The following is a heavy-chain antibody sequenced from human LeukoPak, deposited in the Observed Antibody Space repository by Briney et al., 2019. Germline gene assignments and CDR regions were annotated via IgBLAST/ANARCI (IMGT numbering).Heavy chain of an antibody. CDR3: ARGRVAGEVERGRDYYYYYYMDV. CDR1: GYTFTGYY. Sequence: GASVKVSCKASGYTFTGYYMHWVRQAPGQGLEWMGRINPNSGGTNYAQKFQGRVTMTRDTSISTAYMELSRLRSDDTAVYYCARGRVAGEVERGRDYYYYYYMDVWGKGTTVTVSS. D-gene: IGHD6-19*01. CDR2: INPNSGGT. J-gene: IGHJ6*03. V-gene: IGHV1-2*06.